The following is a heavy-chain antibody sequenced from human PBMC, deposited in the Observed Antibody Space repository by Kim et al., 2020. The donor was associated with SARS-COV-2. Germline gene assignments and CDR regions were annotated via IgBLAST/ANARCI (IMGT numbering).Heavy chain of an antibody. J-gene: IGHJ3*02. D-gene: IGHD2-15*01. CDR2: ISGSGGST. V-gene: IGHV3-23*01. CDR1: GFTFSSYA. CDR3: AAPGGYCGGGSCYSGAFDI. Sequence: GGSLRLSCAASGFTFSSYAMSWVRQAPGKGLEWVSAISGSGGSTYYADSVKGRFTISRDNSKNTLYLQMNSLRAEDTAVYYCAAPGGYCGGGSCYSGAFDIWGQGTMVTVSS.